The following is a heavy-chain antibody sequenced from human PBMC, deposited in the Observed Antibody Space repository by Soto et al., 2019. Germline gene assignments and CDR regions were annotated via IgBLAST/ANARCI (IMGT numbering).Heavy chain of an antibody. CDR2: MNPNSGNT. J-gene: IGHJ4*02. V-gene: IGHV1-8*01. CDR1: GYTFTSYD. Sequence: ASVKVSCKASGYTFTSYDINWVRQATGQGLEWMGWMNPNSGNTGYAQKFQGRVTMTRNTSISTAYMELSSLRSEDTAVYYCARGRSPYIVLMDYPFELPTVTAFDYWGQGTLVTVSS. D-gene: IGHD2-8*01. CDR3: ARGRSPYIVLMDYPFELPTVTAFDY.